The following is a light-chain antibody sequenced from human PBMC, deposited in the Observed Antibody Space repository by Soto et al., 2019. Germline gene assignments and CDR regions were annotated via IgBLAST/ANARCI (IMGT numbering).Light chain of an antibody. J-gene: IGKJ1*01. CDR3: QHFGDSPIT. V-gene: IGKV3-15*01. CDR2: GAS. Sequence: EIVMTQSPATLSVSPGERATLSCRASQSVSSNLAWYQQKPGQAPRLLIYGASTRATGVPARFSGSGSGTEFTLTINRLEPEDFAVYYCQHFGDSPITFGQGTKVDIK. CDR1: QSVSSN.